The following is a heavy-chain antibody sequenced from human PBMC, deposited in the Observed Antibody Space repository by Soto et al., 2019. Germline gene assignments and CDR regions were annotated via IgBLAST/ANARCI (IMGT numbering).Heavy chain of an antibody. CDR2: IYYSGST. CDR3: ARFGTGTTALNWFDP. J-gene: IGHJ5*02. CDR1: GDSISSGGYY. V-gene: IGHV4-61*08. D-gene: IGHD1-7*01. Sequence: SETLSLTCTVSGDSISSGGYYWSWIRQHPGKGLEWVGHIYYSGSTNYNPSLKSRVTISVDTSKNQFSLKLSSVTAADTAVYYCARFGTGTTALNWFDPWGQGTLVTVSS.